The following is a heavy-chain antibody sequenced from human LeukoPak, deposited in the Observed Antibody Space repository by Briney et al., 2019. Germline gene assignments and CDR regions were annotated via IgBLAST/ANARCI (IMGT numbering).Heavy chain of an antibody. Sequence: GASVKVSCKASGGTFSSYAISWVRQATGQGLEWMGWMNPNSGNTGYAQKFQGRVTMTRNTSISTAYMELSSLRSEDTAVYYCARQTTVYSSGFIDYWGQGTLVTVSS. CDR3: ARQTTVYSSGFIDY. V-gene: IGHV1-8*02. CDR2: MNPNSGNT. CDR1: GGTFSSYA. J-gene: IGHJ4*02. D-gene: IGHD6-19*01.